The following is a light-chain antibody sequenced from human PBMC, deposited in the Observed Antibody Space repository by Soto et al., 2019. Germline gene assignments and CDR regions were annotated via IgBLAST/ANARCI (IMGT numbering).Light chain of an antibody. J-gene: IGLJ2*01. CDR2: LNSDGSH. V-gene: IGLV4-69*01. Sequence: QSVLTQSPSASASLGASVKLTCTLSSGHSSYAIAWHQQQPEKGPRYLMKLNSDGSHSKGDGIPDRLSGSSSGAERYLTISSLQSEDEADYYCQTWGTGIRVVFGGGTKLTVL. CDR1: SGHSSYA. CDR3: QTWGTGIRVV.